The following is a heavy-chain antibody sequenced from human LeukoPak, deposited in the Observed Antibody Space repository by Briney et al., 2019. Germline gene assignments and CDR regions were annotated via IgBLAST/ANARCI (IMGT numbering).Heavy chain of an antibody. J-gene: IGHJ3*01. D-gene: IGHD3-22*01. Sequence: PSETLSLTCTVSGGSISSYYWSWIRQPPGKGLECIGYIYYSGSTYHNASLRSRVTTSVDTSKNQFSLKLSSVTAADTAVYYCAKSTYYYETFVNAFDFWGQGTVVTVSS. V-gene: IGHV4-59*12. CDR3: AKSTYYYETFVNAFDF. CDR2: IYYSGST. CDR1: GGSISSYY.